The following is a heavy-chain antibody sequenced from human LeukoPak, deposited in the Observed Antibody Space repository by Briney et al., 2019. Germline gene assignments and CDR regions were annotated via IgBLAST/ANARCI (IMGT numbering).Heavy chain of an antibody. CDR1: GGSISSSSYY. CDR2: IYYSGST. J-gene: IGHJ5*02. D-gene: IGHD3-22*01. V-gene: IGHV4-39*01. Sequence: PSETLSLTCTVSGGSISSSSYYWGWIRQPPGKGLEWIGSIYYSGSTYYNPSLKSRVTISVDTSKNQFSLKLSSVTAADTAVYYCARPKHYDSSGYYYLGSTGRSVWFDPWGQGTLVTVSS. CDR3: ARPKHYDSSGYYYLGSTGRSVWFDP.